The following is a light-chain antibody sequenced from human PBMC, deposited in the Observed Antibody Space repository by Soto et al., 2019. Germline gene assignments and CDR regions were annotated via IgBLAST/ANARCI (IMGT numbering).Light chain of an antibody. Sequence: IQLTQSPSSLSASVGDSVTITCRASHSISSWLAWYQQKPGKAPNLLIYKASTLESGVPSRFSGSGSGTEFTLTISSVQPDDFATYYCQQYKSYPLTFGGGTKVDIK. CDR3: QQYKSYPLT. CDR2: KAS. CDR1: HSISSW. V-gene: IGKV1-5*03. J-gene: IGKJ4*01.